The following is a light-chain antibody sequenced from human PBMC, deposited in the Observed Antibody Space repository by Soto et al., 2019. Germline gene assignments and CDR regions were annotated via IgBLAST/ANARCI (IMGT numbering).Light chain of an antibody. J-gene: IGKJ1*01. CDR3: QQYDYWPRT. CDR1: QSISSSK. V-gene: IGKV3-15*01. Sequence: EVVMTQSPATLSVSPGESATLSCRASQSISSSKLAWYHQNPGQASRLLLFGVSNRATGIPARFSGSGSGTEFSLTISSLQSEDFAVYYCQQYDYWPRTFGQGTKVDI. CDR2: GVS.